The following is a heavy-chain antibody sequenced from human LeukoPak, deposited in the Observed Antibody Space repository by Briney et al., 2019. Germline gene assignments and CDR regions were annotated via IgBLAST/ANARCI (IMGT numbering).Heavy chain of an antibody. J-gene: IGHJ4*02. V-gene: IGHV3-11*06. D-gene: IGHD6-13*01. CDR3: ARVGSIAAAGTPDY. Sequence: GGSLRLSCAASGFIFSDYYMTWIRQAPGKGLEWLSYISGSGSDTNYADSVKGRFTTSRDNAKNSLYLQMYSLRAEDTAVYYCARVGSIAAAGTPDYWGQGTLVTVSS. CDR1: GFIFSDYY. CDR2: ISGSGSDT.